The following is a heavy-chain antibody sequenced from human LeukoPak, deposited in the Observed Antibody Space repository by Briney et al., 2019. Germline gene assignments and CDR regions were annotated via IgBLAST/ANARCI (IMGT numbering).Heavy chain of an antibody. V-gene: IGHV3-23*01. CDR2: ISGSGGST. CDR1: GFTFINYA. J-gene: IGHJ4*02. CDR3: AKSTQLRGGIATDFDS. Sequence: GGSLRLSCAASGFTFINYAMTWVRQAPGKGLAWVSAISGSGGSTYYADSVKGRFTISRDNSKNTLYLQMNSLRAEDTAVYYCAKSTQLRGGIATDFDSWGQGTLVIVSS. D-gene: IGHD3-16*02.